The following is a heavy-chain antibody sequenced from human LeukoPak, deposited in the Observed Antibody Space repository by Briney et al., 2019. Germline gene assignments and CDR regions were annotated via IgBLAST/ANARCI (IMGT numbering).Heavy chain of an antibody. Sequence: SETLSLTCTVSGGSISSYYWSWIRQPPGKGLEWIGEINHSGSTNYNPSLKSRVTISVDTSKNQFSLKLSSVTAADTAMYYCARLYCSGGSCYSGLGSAGYWGQGTLVTVAS. CDR3: ARLYCSGGSCYSGLGSAGY. V-gene: IGHV4-34*01. CDR1: GGSISSYY. J-gene: IGHJ4*02. D-gene: IGHD2-15*01. CDR2: INHSGST.